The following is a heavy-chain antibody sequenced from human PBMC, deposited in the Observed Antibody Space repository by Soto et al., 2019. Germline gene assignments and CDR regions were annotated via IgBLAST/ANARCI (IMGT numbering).Heavy chain of an antibody. CDR2: INHSGSP. CDR1: GGSFSGYY. D-gene: IGHD1-1*01. CDR3: ATANWSHHYFDP. J-gene: IGHJ5*02. V-gene: IGHV4-34*01. Sequence: SEPLSLTCAGYGGSFSGYYWSWLRQPPGKGLEWIGEINHSGSPNYNPSLKSRVTISVDPSKNQFSLKMTSVTAADTAVYYCATANWSHHYFDPWGQGTLVTVSS.